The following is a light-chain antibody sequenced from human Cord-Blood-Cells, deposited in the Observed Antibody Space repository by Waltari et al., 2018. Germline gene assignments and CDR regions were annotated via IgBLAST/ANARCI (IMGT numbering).Light chain of an antibody. CDR3: SSYTSISTLV. Sequence: QSALNQPASVSGSPGQSITISRHGTSSDVGGYKYVSWYQQHPGKAPQLIIYDVINRRSGVSNRFSGSKSGNTASLTISGLQAEDEADYYCSSYTSISTLVFGTGTKVTVL. CDR2: DVI. J-gene: IGLJ1*01. CDR1: SSDVGGYKY. V-gene: IGLV2-14*01.